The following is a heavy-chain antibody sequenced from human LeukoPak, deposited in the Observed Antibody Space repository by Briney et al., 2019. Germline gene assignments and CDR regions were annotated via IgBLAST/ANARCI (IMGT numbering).Heavy chain of an antibody. CDR1: GYTFTSYG. Sequence: VASVKVSCKASGYTFTSYGISWVRQAPGQGLEWMGWISAYNGNTNYAQKLQGRVTMTTDTSTSTAYMELRSLRSDDTAVYYCARDRSYYGSGSYYADYYYYYYIDVWGKGTTVTVSS. CDR2: ISAYNGNT. J-gene: IGHJ6*03. V-gene: IGHV1-18*01. CDR3: ARDRSYYGSGSYYADYYYYYYIDV. D-gene: IGHD3-10*01.